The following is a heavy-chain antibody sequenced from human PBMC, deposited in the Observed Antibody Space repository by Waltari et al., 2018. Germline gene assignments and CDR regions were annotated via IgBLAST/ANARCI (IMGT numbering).Heavy chain of an antibody. CDR2: IYYSGST. CDR3: ARVWVNHWYFDL. D-gene: IGHD3-10*01. Sequence: QVQLQESGPGLVKPSETLSLTYTVSGGSISSYYWSWIRQPPGKGLEWIGYIYYSGSTNYNPSLKSRVTISVDTSKNQFSLKLSSVTAADTAVYYCARVWVNHWYFDLWGRGTLVTVSS. CDR1: GGSISSYY. J-gene: IGHJ2*01. V-gene: IGHV4-59*01.